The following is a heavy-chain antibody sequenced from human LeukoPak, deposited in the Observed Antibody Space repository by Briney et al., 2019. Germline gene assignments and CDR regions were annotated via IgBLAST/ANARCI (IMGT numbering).Heavy chain of an antibody. D-gene: IGHD3-10*01. CDR1: GFTVSSNY. CDR3: ARDLATVRGVNPVDY. J-gene: IGHJ4*02. Sequence: GGSLRLSCAASGFTVSSNYMSWVRQAPGKGLEWVSVIYSGGSTYYADSVKGRFTISRDNSKNTLYLQMHSLRAEDTAVYYCARDLATVRGVNPVDYWGQGTLVTVSS. CDR2: IYSGGST. V-gene: IGHV3-66*01.